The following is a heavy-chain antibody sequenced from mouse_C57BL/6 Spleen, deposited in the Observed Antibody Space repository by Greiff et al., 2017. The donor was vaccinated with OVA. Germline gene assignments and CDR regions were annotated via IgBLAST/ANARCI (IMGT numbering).Heavy chain of an antibody. V-gene: IGHV14-3*01. Sequence: LVESVAELVRPGASVKLSCTASGFNIKNTYMHWVKQRPEQGLEWIGRIDPANGNTKYAPKFQGKATITADTSSNTAYLQLSSLTSEDTAIYYCADGYYDALYAMDYWGQGTSVTVSS. CDR1: GFNIKNTY. D-gene: IGHD2-3*01. CDR2: IDPANGNT. CDR3: ADGYYDALYAMDY. J-gene: IGHJ4*01.